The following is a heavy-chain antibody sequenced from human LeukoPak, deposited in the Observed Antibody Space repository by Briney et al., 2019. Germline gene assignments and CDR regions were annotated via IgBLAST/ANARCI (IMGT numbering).Heavy chain of an antibody. CDR1: GFTFSSYS. Sequence: GGSLRLFCAASGFTFSSYSMNWVRQAPGKGLEWVSSISSSSSYIYYADSVKGRFTISRDNAKNSLYLQMNSLRAEDTAVYYCARDVERLAQMPYYFDYWGQGTLVTVSS. J-gene: IGHJ4*02. CDR2: ISSSSSYI. CDR3: ARDVERLAQMPYYFDY. V-gene: IGHV3-21*01. D-gene: IGHD1-1*01.